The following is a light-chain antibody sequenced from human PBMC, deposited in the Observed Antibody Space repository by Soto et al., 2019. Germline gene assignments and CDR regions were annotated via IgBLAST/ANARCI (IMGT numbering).Light chain of an antibody. CDR3: SSYTSSSTLVV. CDR1: SSDVGGYTY. CDR2: DVS. V-gene: IGLV2-14*01. Sequence: QSALTQPASVSGSPGPSITISCTGTSSDVGGYTYVSWYQQHPGKAPKLMIYDVSNRPSGVSNRFSGSKSGNTASLTISGLQAEDEADYYCSSYTSSSTLVVFGGGTQLTVL. J-gene: IGLJ2*01.